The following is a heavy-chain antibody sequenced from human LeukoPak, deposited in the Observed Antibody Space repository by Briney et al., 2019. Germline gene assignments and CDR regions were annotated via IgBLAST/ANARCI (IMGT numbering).Heavy chain of an antibody. CDR1: GGSFSGCY. D-gene: IGHD6-19*01. V-gene: IGHV4-34*01. Sequence: KTSETLSLTCAVYGGSFSGCYWSWIRQPPGKGLEWIGEINHSGSTNYNPSLKSRVTISVDTSKNQFSLKLSSVTAADTAVYYCAREAASYSSGWYGRALPQTWYSDYWGQGTVVTVSS. CDR3: AREAASYSSGWYGRALPQTWYSDY. J-gene: IGHJ4*02. CDR2: INHSGST.